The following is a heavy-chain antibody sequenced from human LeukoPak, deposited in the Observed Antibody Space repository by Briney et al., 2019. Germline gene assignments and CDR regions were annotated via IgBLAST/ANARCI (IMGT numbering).Heavy chain of an antibody. D-gene: IGHD2-2*01. V-gene: IGHV3-21*01. Sequence: GGSLRLSCAASGFTFSSYSTNWVRQAPGKGLEWVSSISSSSSYIYYADSVKGRFTISRDNAKNSLYLQMNSLRAEDTAVYYCARDRDIVVVPAAPWYYYYGMDVWGQGTTVTVSS. CDR2: ISSSSSYI. CDR1: GFTFSSYS. J-gene: IGHJ6*02. CDR3: ARDRDIVVVPAAPWYYYYGMDV.